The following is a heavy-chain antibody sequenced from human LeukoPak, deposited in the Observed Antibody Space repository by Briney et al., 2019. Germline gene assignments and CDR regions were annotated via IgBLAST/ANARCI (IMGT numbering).Heavy chain of an antibody. J-gene: IGHJ4*02. CDR1: GGTFSSYA. CDR3: ARGVSDILTGYTFDY. CDR2: IIPIFGTA. D-gene: IGHD3-9*01. V-gene: IGHV1-69*13. Sequence: ASVEVSCKASGGTFSSYAISWVRQAPGQGLEWMGGIIPIFGTANYAQKFQGRVTITADESTSTAYMELSSLRSEDTAVYYCARGVSDILTGYTFDYWGQGTLVTVSS.